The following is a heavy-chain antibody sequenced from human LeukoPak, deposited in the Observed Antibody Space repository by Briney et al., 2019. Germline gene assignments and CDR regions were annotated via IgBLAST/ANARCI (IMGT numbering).Heavy chain of an antibody. CDR3: ARHPFGRYDY. D-gene: IGHD3-10*01. Sequence: SETLSLTCTVSGGSISASTHFRGWIRQSPGKGLEWIGEINHSGSTNYNPSLKSRVTISVDTSKNQFSLKLSSVTAADTAVYYCARHPFGRYDYWGQGTLVTVSS. V-gene: IGHV4-39*01. J-gene: IGHJ4*02. CDR1: GGSISASTHF. CDR2: INHSGST.